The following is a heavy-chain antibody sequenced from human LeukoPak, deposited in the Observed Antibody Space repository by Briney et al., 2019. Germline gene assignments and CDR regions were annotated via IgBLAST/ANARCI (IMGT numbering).Heavy chain of an antibody. D-gene: IGHD4-23*01. J-gene: IGHJ4*02. CDR1: GFTFSSNG. Sequence: GGSLRLSCAASGFTFSSNGMSWVRQAPGRGLEWVSVISGSGGSPDYTDSVKGRFTISRDNSKNTLYLQMNSLRAEDTAVYYCARRGDGGRSFDYWGQGTLVTVSS. CDR2: ISGSGGSP. CDR3: ARRGDGGRSFDY. V-gene: IGHV3-23*01.